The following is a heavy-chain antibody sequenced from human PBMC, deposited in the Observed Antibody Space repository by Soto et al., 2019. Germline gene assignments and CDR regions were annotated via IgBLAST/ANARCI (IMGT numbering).Heavy chain of an antibody. CDR2: VYPDGST. CDR1: GLTVSSTF. J-gene: IGHJ6*02. Sequence: GGSLRLSCAASGLTVSSTFMNWVRQAPGKGLFWVAVVYPDGSTYYADSVMGRFTISRDSSKNTVSLQMDSLRVDDSAVYHCARGRDQLLYNGMDVWGQGTTVTVSS. V-gene: IGHV3-53*01. D-gene: IGHD1-1*01. CDR3: ARGRDQLLYNGMDV.